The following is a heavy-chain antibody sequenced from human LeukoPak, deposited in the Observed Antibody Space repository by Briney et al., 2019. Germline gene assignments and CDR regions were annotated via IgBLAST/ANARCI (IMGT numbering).Heavy chain of an antibody. CDR3: ARDRTRDGYNQGRVFDY. Sequence: GGSLRLSCAASGFTFSSYTMHWVRQAPGKGLEWVAVISYDGSNKYYADSVKDRFTISRDNSKNTLYLQMNSLRAEDTAVYYCARDRTRDGYNQGRVFDYWGQGTLVTVSS. J-gene: IGHJ4*02. CDR1: GFTFSSYT. V-gene: IGHV3-30-3*01. CDR2: ISYDGSNK. D-gene: IGHD5-24*01.